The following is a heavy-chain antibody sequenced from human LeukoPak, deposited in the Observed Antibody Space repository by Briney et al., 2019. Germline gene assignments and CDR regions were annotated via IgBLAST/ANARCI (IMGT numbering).Heavy chain of an antibody. D-gene: IGHD5-12*01. J-gene: IGHJ4*02. CDR2: IYTSGST. Sequence: SQTLSLTCTDSGDSISSGSYYWSWIRQPAGKGLEWIGRIYTSGSTNYNPSLKSRVTISIDTSKNQFSLKLSSVTAADTAVYYCAVATIKAGNFDYWGPGTLVIVSS. CDR1: GDSISSGSYY. CDR3: AVATIKAGNFDY. V-gene: IGHV4-61*02.